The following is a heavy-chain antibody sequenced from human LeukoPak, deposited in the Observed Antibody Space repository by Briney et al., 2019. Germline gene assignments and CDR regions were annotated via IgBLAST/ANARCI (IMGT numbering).Heavy chain of an antibody. J-gene: IGHJ4*02. CDR1: AGSFSGYY. D-gene: IGHD2-2*01. CDR2: INHSGST. CDR3: ARFGRYCSSTSCYRRYYFDY. V-gene: IGHV4-34*01. Sequence: PSETLSLTCAVYAGSFSGYYWSWIRQPPGKWLEWIGEINHSGSTNYNPSLKSRVTISVDTSKNQFSLKLSSVTAADTAVYYCARFGRYCSSTSCYRRYYFDYWGQGTLVTVSS.